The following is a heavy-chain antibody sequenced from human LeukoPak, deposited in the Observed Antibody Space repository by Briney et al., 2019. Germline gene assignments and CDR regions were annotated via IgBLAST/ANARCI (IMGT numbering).Heavy chain of an antibody. V-gene: IGHV1-18*01. CDR3: ARVGVVVPAAWFDP. CDR2: ISANTGNT. Sequence: ASVKVSCKASGYSFGIFGISWVRQAPGQGLEWMGWISANTGNTNYAQKLQGRVTMNTDTSTSTAYMELRSLRSDDTAVYYCARVGVVVPAAWFDPWGQGTLVTVSS. CDR1: GYSFGIFG. J-gene: IGHJ5*02. D-gene: IGHD2-2*01.